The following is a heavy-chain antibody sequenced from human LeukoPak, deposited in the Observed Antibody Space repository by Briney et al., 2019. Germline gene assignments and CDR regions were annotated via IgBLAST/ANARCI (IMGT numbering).Heavy chain of an antibody. J-gene: IGHJ5*02. CDR2: ISYDGSNK. V-gene: IGHV3-30-3*01. D-gene: IGHD3-10*01. CDR1: GFTFSSYA. CDR3: ASGPKMDYYGSGSYYIGGCFDP. Sequence: PGGSLRLSCAASGFTFSSYAMHWVRQAPGKGLEWVAVISYDGSNKYYADSVKGRFTISRDNSKNTLYLQMNSLRAEDTAVYYCASGPKMDYYGSGSYYIGGCFDPWGQGTLVTVSS.